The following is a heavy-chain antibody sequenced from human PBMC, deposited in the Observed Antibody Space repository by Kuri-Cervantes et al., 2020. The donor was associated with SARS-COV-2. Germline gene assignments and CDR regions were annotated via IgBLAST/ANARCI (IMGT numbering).Heavy chain of an antibody. V-gene: IGHV3-21*01. CDR2: ISSSSSYI. D-gene: IGHD1-1*01. Sequence: GESLKISCAASGFTFSSYSVNWVRQAPGKGLEWVSSISSSSSYIYYADSVKGRFTISRDNAKNMLFLQMNSLRAEDTAVYYCVRDGDHWNFDYWGQGNLVNGPS. CDR3: VRDGDHWNFDY. J-gene: IGHJ4*02. CDR1: GFTFSSYS.